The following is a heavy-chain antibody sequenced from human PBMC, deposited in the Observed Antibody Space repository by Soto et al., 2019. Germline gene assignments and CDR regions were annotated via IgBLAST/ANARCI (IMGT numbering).Heavy chain of an antibody. Sequence: ASVKVSCKASGYSFTSDDSNRGRQATRQGLEWMGWMNPNSGNTGYAQKIQGRVTMTRNTSISTAYMELSSLRSEDTAVYYCARSYCSSTSCRFGYYYYMDVWGKGTTVTAP. CDR3: ARSYCSSTSCRFGYYYYMDV. V-gene: IGHV1-8*01. D-gene: IGHD2-2*01. CDR1: GYSFTSDD. J-gene: IGHJ6*03. CDR2: MNPNSGNT.